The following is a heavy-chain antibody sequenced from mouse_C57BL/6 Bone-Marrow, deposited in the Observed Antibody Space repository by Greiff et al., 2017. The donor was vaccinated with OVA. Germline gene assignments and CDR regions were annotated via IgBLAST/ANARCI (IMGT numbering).Heavy chain of an antibody. D-gene: IGHD2-5*01. V-gene: IGHV1-76*01. CDR2: IYPGSGNT. CDR3: EGTIVTTRALYWYFDV. J-gene: IGHJ1*03. CDR1: GYTFTDYY. Sequence: VKLVESGAELVRPGASVKLSCKASGYTFTDYYINWVKQRPGQGLEWIARIYPGSGNTYYNEKFKGKATLTAEKSSSTAYMQLSSLTSEDSAVYFCEGTIVTTRALYWYFDVWGTGTTVTVSS.